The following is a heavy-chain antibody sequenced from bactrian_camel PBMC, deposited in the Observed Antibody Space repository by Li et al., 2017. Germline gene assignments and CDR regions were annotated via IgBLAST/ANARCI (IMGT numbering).Heavy chain of an antibody. CDR3: AAGVRPYCYTRASYTY. CDR1: GLTGDDYA. Sequence: VQLVESGGGSVQTGGSLKLSCSFSGLTGDDYAMGWFRQAPGKDPEGVAAIYVGNGDTYYADSVKGRFTISQDNAEKMVYLQMNRLKPEDTAMYYCAAGVRPYCYTRASYTYWGQGTQVTVS. D-gene: IGHD2*01. CDR2: IYVGNGDT. V-gene: IGHV3S40*01. J-gene: IGHJ4*01.